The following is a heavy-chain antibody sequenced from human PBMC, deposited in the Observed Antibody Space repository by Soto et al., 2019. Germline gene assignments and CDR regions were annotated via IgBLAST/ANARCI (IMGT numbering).Heavy chain of an antibody. V-gene: IGHV3-15*01. CDR2: IKNKAHGGTT. J-gene: IGHJ4*02. D-gene: IGHD6-13*01. CDR3: SAYIPAAGTLGY. Sequence: GGSLRLSCTTSGFSGLTFSNAWLTWVRQVPGKGLEWVGRIKNKAHGGTTDYAAPVRGRFTVSRDDSKDTLYLQMNSLETEDTAVYYCSAYIPAAGTLGYWGQGTLVTAPQ. CDR1: GFSGLTFSNAW.